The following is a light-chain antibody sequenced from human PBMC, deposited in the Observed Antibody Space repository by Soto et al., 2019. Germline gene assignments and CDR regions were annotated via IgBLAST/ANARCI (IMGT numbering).Light chain of an antibody. CDR1: QSVSSGY. J-gene: IGKJ1*01. CDR2: GAS. Sequence: EIVLTQSPGTLSLSPGERATLSCRASQSVSSGYLAWYQQKPGQAPRLLIYGASSRATGIPARFSGSGSGTEFTLTISGLQSEDFAVYYCQQHHNWPSTFGQGTKVDIK. V-gene: IGKV3-15*01. CDR3: QQHHNWPST.